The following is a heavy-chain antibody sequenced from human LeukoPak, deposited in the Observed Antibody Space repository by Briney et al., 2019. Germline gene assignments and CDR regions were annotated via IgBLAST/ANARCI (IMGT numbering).Heavy chain of an antibody. Sequence: GGSLRLSCAASGFTFSSYWMSWVRQAPGKGLEWVANIKQDGSEKYYVDSVKGRFTISRDNAKNSLYLQMNSLRAEDTAVYYCARGPFCSSTSCYSAPYYFDYWGQGTLVTVSS. CDR3: ARGPFCSSTSCYSAPYYFDY. CDR2: IKQDGSEK. CDR1: GFTFSSYW. J-gene: IGHJ4*02. D-gene: IGHD2-2*01. V-gene: IGHV3-7*01.